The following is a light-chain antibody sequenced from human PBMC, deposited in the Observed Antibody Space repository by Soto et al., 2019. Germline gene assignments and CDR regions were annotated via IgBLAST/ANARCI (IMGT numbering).Light chain of an antibody. CDR2: DVT. Sequence: QSVLTKPASVTRSPGKSITISCSGISNDVGGYNYVSWYQHHPGKAPKLIICDVTDRPSGISYRFSASKSGNTASLTISGLQAEDEADYYCSSYTSSNAEIFGNGTKVTVL. J-gene: IGLJ1*01. CDR1: SNDVGGYNY. CDR3: SSYTSSNAEI. V-gene: IGLV2-14*03.